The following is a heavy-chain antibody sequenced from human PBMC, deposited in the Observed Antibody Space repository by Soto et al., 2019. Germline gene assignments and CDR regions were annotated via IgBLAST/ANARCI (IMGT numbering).Heavy chain of an antibody. CDR3: ARRHYYDSSGYYYGYWFDP. D-gene: IGHD3-22*01. Sequence: SETLSLTCTVSGGSISSGGYYWSWIRQHPGKGLEWIGYIYYSGSTYYNPSLKSRVTISVDTSKNQFSLKLSSVTAADTAVYYCARRHYYDSSGYYYGYWFDPWGQGTLVTVPQ. CDR2: IYYSGST. V-gene: IGHV4-31*03. CDR1: GGSISSGGYY. J-gene: IGHJ5*02.